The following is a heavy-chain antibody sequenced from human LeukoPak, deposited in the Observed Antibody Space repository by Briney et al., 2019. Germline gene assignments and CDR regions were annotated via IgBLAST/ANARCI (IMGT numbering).Heavy chain of an antibody. J-gene: IGHJ3*02. CDR3: AKDFPRDGYALDHDAFDI. V-gene: IGHV3-30*18. CDR2: ISYDGSNK. Sequence: GGSLRLSCAASGFTFSSYGMHWVRQAPSKGLEWVAVISYDGSNKYYADSVKGRFTISRDNSKNTLYLQMNSLRAEDTAVYYCAKDFPRDGYALDHDAFDIWGQGTMVTVSS. CDR1: GFTFSSYG. D-gene: IGHD5-24*01.